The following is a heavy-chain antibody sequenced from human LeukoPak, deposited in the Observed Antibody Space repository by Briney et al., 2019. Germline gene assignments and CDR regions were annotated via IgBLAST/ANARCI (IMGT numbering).Heavy chain of an antibody. J-gene: IGHJ4*02. CDR2: IYYSGST. V-gene: IGHV4-59*01. Sequence: SETLSLTCTVSGGSISSYYWSWIRQPPGKGLEWIGYIYYSGSTNYNPSLKSRVTISVDTSKNQFSLKLSPVTAADTAVYYCAGAYDSSGYYPFGYWGQGTLVTVSS. D-gene: IGHD3-22*01. CDR1: GGSISSYY. CDR3: AGAYDSSGYYPFGY.